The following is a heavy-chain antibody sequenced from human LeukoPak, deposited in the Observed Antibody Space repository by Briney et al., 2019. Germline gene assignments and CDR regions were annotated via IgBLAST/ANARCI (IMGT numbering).Heavy chain of an antibody. CDR3: ARGGLGSYLPVHIDY. J-gene: IGHJ4*02. V-gene: IGHV4-39*07. CDR1: GGSISSSSYY. Sequence: SETLSLTCTVSGGSISSSSYYWGWIRQPPGKGLEWIGSIYYSGSTYYNPSLKSRVTISVDTSKNQFSLKPSSVTAADTAVYYCARGGLGSYLPVHIDYWGQGTPVAVSS. CDR2: IYYSGST. D-gene: IGHD3-16*02.